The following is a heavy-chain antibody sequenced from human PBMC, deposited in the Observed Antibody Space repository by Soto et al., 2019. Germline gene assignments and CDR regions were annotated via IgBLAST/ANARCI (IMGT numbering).Heavy chain of an antibody. CDR3: AKDKYCSGGSCYRENYYYYGMDL. CDR1: GFTFSSYT. V-gene: IGHV3-23*01. CDR2: ISGSTGST. Sequence: GGSLRLSCVASGFTFSSYTMTWVRQAPGKGLEWVSSISGSTGSTYYTDAVRGRFTISRDNSKNTLYLQMNSLRAEDTALYYCAKDKYCSGGSCYRENYYYYGMDLWGQGTTVTVSS. J-gene: IGHJ6*02. D-gene: IGHD2-15*01.